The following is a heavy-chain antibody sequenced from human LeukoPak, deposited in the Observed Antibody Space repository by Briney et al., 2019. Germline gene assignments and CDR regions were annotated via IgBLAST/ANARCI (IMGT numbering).Heavy chain of an antibody. Sequence: ASVTVSCTASGYTFTSYDINWVRPATGQGLEWMGWMNPNSGNTGYAQKFQGRVTMTRNTSISTAYMELSSLRSEDTAVYYCASQGASTRLDAFDIWGQGTMVTVSS. CDR2: MNPNSGNT. D-gene: IGHD2-2*01. J-gene: IGHJ3*02. CDR3: ASQGASTRLDAFDI. V-gene: IGHV1-8*01. CDR1: GYTFTSYD.